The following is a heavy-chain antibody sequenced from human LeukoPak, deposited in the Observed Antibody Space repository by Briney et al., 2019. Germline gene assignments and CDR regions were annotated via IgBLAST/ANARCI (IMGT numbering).Heavy chain of an antibody. CDR1: GYSFTSYW. V-gene: IGHV5-51*01. J-gene: IGHJ3*02. CDR3: ARPQGYSSSWGDAFDI. D-gene: IGHD6-13*01. Sequence: GESLKISCKGSGYSFTSYWIGWVRQMPGKGLEWMGIIYPGDSDTRYSPSFQGQVTISADKSISTAYLQWSSLKASDTAMYYCARPQGYSSSWGDAFDIWGQGTMVTVSS. CDR2: IYPGDSDT.